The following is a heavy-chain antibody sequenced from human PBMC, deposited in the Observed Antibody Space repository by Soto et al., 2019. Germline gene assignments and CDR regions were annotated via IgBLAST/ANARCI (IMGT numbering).Heavy chain of an antibody. CDR1: GYTFTSYG. CDR3: ARDNVGRRWYLDT. Sequence: QVQLVQSGPEVKKPGASVKVSCKASGYTFTSYGISWVRQAPGQGLEWMGWISAYSGNTKYEEEFQGRVTMTTDTAASTAYLELTGLRSDDTAVYYCARDNVGRRWYLDTWGQGTLVTFSS. J-gene: IGHJ4*02. CDR2: ISAYSGNT. D-gene: IGHD1-1*01. V-gene: IGHV1-18*04.